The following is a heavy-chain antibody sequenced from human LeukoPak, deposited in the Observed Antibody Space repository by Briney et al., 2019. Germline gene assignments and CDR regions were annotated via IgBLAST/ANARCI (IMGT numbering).Heavy chain of an antibody. CDR1: GFTFSSYS. Sequence: GGSLRLSCAASGFTFSSYSMNWVRQAPGKGLEWVSSISSSSSYIYYADSVKGRFTISRDNSKNTLYLQMNSLRAGDTAVYYCARVKRYYSSGYDYWGQGTLVTVSS. CDR2: ISSSSSYI. V-gene: IGHV3-21*01. CDR3: ARVKRYYSSGYDY. J-gene: IGHJ4*02. D-gene: IGHD3-22*01.